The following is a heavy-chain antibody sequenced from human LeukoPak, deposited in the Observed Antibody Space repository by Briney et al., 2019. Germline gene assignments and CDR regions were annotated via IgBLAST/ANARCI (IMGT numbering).Heavy chain of an antibody. J-gene: IGHJ5*02. CDR2: IYYSGST. Sequence: SETLSLTCTVSGGSISSYYWSWIRQPPGKGLEWSGYIYYSGSTNYNPSLKSRVTISVDTSKNQFSLKLSSVTAADTAVYYCARSKWELLQWFDPWGQGTLVTVSS. CDR1: GGSISSYY. V-gene: IGHV4-59*01. D-gene: IGHD1-26*01. CDR3: ARSKWELLQWFDP.